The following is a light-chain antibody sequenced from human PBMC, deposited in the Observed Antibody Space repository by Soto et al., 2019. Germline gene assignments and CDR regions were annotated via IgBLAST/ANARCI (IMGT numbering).Light chain of an antibody. Sequence: EIVLTQSPATLSLSPGERATLSCRASQTVSSYLAWYQQKAGQAPRPLIYDASNRANGVPARFGGSGSGTDFTLTINSLEPEDFAVYYCQQRNVWPPITFXQGTRLEIK. CDR1: QTVSSY. CDR2: DAS. CDR3: QQRNVWPPIT. V-gene: IGKV3-11*01. J-gene: IGKJ5*01.